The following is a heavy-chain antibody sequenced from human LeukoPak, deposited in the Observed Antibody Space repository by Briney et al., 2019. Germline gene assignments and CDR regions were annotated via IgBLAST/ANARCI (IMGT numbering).Heavy chain of an antibody. J-gene: IGHJ4*02. CDR2: ISHSGSP. Sequence: SETLSLTCTVSGYSISSGYYWGWFRQTPGRGLEWIASISHSGSPYYNPSLKSRVTISEDLSRNVFSLTLNSVTAADAAVYYCAREGRENIAIGVDWGLGALVTVSS. D-gene: IGHD3-16*02. CDR3: AREGRENIAIGVD. CDR1: GYSISSGYY. V-gene: IGHV4-38-2*02.